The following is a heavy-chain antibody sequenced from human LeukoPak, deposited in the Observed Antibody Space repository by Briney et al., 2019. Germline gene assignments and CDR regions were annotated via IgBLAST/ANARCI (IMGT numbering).Heavy chain of an antibody. CDR3: AKVEDYDFWSGYYPAYYFDY. Sequence: GGSLRLSCAASGFTFSSYAMSWVRQAPGKGLEWVSAISGSGGSTYYADSVKGRFTISRDNSKNTLYLQMNSLRAEDTAVYYCAKVEDYDFWSGYYPAYYFDYWGQGTLVTVSS. D-gene: IGHD3-3*01. CDR1: GFTFSSYA. J-gene: IGHJ4*02. V-gene: IGHV3-23*01. CDR2: ISGSGGST.